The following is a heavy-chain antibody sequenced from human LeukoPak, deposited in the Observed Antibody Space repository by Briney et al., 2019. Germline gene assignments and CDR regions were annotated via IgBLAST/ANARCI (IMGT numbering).Heavy chain of an antibody. J-gene: IGHJ4*02. CDR2: ISSSGSIK. D-gene: IGHD6-19*01. Sequence: KPGGSRRLSCAASGFTFSDYWMNWVRQAPGKGLEWVSYISSSGSIKHYADSVKGRFTISRDNAKNSLYLQMNSLRAEDTSVYYCARARYTSGWETLDYWGQGTLVTVSS. CDR1: GFTFSDYW. V-gene: IGHV3-11*04. CDR3: ARARYTSGWETLDY.